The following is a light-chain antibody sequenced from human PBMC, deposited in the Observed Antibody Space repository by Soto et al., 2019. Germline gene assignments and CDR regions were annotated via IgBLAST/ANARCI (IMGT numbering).Light chain of an antibody. CDR1: QSFISTY. Sequence: ETVLTQSPGTLSLSPGERATLSCRASQSFISTYLAWYQQKPGQAPRLLIFDAASRAPGIPDRFIGSGSGTDFPLPIGRLEPEDFAVYFCQQYGTSPCTFGQGTKLEIK. J-gene: IGKJ2*02. V-gene: IGKV3-20*01. CDR3: QQYGTSPCT. CDR2: DAA.